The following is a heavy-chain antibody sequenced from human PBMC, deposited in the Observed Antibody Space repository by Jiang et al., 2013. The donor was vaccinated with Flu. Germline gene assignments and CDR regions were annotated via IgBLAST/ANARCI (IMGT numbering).Heavy chain of an antibody. CDR1: GFTFGDYA. CDR3: TRDQSSQLLWFGSPLEY. V-gene: IGHV3-49*04. D-gene: IGHD3-10*01. CDR2: INGTTSGGTT. Sequence: VQLVESGGGLVQPGRSLRLSCTGSGFTFGDYALSWVRQAPGKGLEWLGLINGTTSGGTTEYAASVKGRFTISRDDSKNTAYLQVASLKSEDTGVYFCTRDQSSQLLWFGSPLEYWGQGTLVTVS. J-gene: IGHJ4*02.